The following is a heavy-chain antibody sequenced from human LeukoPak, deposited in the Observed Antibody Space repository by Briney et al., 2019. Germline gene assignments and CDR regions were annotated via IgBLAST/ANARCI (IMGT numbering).Heavy chain of an antibody. CDR3: ARQKSNGVYYYFDY. J-gene: IGHJ4*02. CDR2: IYYSGST. V-gene: IGHV4-39*01. CDR1: GGSISSSSYY. Sequence: PSETLSLTCTVSGGSISSSSYYWGWIRQPPGKGLEWIGSIYYSGSTYYNPSLKSRVTISVDTSKNQFSLKLSSVTAADTAVYYCARQKSNGVYYYFDYWGQGTLVTVSS. D-gene: IGHD2-8*01.